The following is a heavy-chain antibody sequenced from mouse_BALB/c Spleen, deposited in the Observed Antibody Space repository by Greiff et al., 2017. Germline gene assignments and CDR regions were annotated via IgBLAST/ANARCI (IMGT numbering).Heavy chain of an antibody. CDR2: INPSSGYT. CDR1: GYTFTSYT. J-gene: IGHJ1*01. V-gene: IGHV1-4*02. Sequence: VQLQQSAAELARPGASVKMSCKASGYTFTSYTMHWVKQRPGQGLEWIGYINPSSGYTEYNQKFKDKTTLTADKSSSTAYMQLSSLTSEDSAVYYCARDGYDGRLGYFDVWGAGTTVTVSS. D-gene: IGHD2-2*01. CDR3: ARDGYDGRLGYFDV.